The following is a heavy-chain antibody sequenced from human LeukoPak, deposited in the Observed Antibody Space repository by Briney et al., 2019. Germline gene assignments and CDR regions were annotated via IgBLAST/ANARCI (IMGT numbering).Heavy chain of an antibody. D-gene: IGHD3-3*01. Sequence: SETLSLTCTVSGGSISSGSYYWSWIRQPAGKGLEWIGRIYTSGSTNYNPSLKSRVTIAVDTSKNQFSLKLSSVTAADTAVYYCARESITIFGVVIGRYFDYWGQGTLVTVSS. V-gene: IGHV4-61*02. CDR2: IYTSGST. J-gene: IGHJ4*02. CDR1: GGSISSGSYY. CDR3: ARESITIFGVVIGRYFDY.